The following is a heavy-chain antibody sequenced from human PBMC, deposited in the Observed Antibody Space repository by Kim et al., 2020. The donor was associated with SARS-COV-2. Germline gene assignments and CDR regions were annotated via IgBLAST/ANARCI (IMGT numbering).Heavy chain of an antibody. CDR3: ARAEIYTIAADY. CDR1: GGSISSYY. D-gene: IGHD3-10*01. V-gene: IGHV4-59*13. CDR2: IYYSGST. Sequence: SETLSLTCTVSGGSISSYYWSWIRQPPGKGLEWIGYIYYSGSTNYNPSLKSRVTISVDTSKNQFSLKLSSVTAADTAVYYCARAEIYTIAADYWGQGTLVTVSS. J-gene: IGHJ4*02.